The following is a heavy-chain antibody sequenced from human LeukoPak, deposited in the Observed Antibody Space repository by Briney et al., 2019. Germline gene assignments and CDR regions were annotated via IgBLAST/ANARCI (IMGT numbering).Heavy chain of an antibody. V-gene: IGHV4-59*08. J-gene: IGHJ4*02. CDR3: ARHGAAGSSDY. CDR1: GVSISAYY. CDR2: IYYSGGT. D-gene: IGHD6-13*01. Sequence: SETLSLTCSVSGVSISAYYWSWIRQPAGKGLEWIGYIYYSGGTNYNPSLKSRVTISVDTSKNQFSLKLSSVTAADTAVYYCARHGAAGSSDYWGQGTLVTVSS.